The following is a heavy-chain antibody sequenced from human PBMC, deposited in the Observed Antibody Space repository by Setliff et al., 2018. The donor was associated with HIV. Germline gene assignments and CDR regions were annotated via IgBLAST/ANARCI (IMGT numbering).Heavy chain of an antibody. CDR2: IDHSGST. D-gene: IGHD3-3*01. V-gene: IGHV4-34*01. CDR1: GGSFNDYY. J-gene: IGHJ2*01. Sequence: SETLSLTCAVYGGSFNDYYWTWIRQPPGKGLEWIGEIDHSGSTKYHASLKSRVTISIDTSKKQISLKLSSVTAADTAVYYCARGARDSWSGYDNWYFDLLGRGTLVTVSS. CDR3: ARGARDSWSGYDNWYFDL.